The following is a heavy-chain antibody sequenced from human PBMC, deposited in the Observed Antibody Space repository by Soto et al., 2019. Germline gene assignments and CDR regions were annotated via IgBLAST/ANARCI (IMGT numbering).Heavy chain of an antibody. D-gene: IGHD5-12*01. CDR2: ISYDGSNK. J-gene: IGHJ4*02. Sequence: QVQLVESGGGVVQPGRSLRLSCAASGFTFSSYGMHWVRQAPGKGLEWVAVISYDGSNKYYADSVKGRFTISRDNSKNTLYLQMNSLRAEDTAVYYCAKGWGSYHLVAATDYWGQGTLVTVSS. V-gene: IGHV3-30*18. CDR3: AKGWGSYHLVAATDY. CDR1: GFTFSSYG.